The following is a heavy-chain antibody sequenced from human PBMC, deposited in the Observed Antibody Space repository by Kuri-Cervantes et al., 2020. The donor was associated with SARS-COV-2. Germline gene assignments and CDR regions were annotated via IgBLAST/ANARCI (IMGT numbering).Heavy chain of an antibody. CDR1: GFTFSDYY. CDR3: ARTHIVVVPAAWWFDP. CDR2: ISSSSSYT. D-gene: IGHD2-2*01. V-gene: IGHV3-11*03. J-gene: IGHJ5*02. Sequence: GGSLRLSCAASGFTFSDYYMSWIRQAPGKGLEWVSYISSSSSYTNYADSVKGRFTISRDNAKNSLYLQMNSLRAEDTAVYYCARTHIVVVPAAWWFDPWGQEPWSPSPQ.